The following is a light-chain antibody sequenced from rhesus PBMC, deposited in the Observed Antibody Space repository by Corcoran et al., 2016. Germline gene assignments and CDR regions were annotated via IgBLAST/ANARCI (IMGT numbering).Light chain of an antibody. CDR1: PGISSW. V-gene: IGKV1-33*02. CDR3: QQPNSYPLT. J-gene: IGKJ4*01. CDR2: AAS. Sequence: DIQMTQSPSPLPASAGDKVTITCRASPGISSWLTWYQQKPGKAPKLLIYAASSLQSGVPSKFSGSGSGTDFTLTISSLQPEDFTTYYCQQPNSYPLTFGGGAKVEIK.